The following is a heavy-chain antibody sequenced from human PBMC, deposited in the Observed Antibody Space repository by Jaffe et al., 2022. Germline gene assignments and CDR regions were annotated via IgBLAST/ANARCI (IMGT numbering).Heavy chain of an antibody. CDR2: IYYSGST. D-gene: IGHD3-3*01. J-gene: IGHJ4*02. V-gene: IGHV4-39*01. CDR3: ARSNYYDFWSGPLDY. CDR1: GGSISSSSYY. Sequence: QLQLQESGPGLVKPSETLSLTCTVSGGSISSSSYYWGWIRQPPGKGLEWIGSIYYSGSTYYNPSLKSRVTISVDTSKNQFSLKLSSVTAADTAVYYCARSNYYDFWSGPLDYWGQGTLVTVSS.